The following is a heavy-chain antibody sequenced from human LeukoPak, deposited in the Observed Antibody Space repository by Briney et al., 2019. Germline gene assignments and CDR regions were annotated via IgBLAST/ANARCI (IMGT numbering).Heavy chain of an antibody. J-gene: IGHJ3*02. Sequence: GGSLRLSCKASGFTFSSYHMNWVRQAPGKGLEWVSSISSSSVYTHYADSVKGRITISRDNGKNSLYLQMNSLTAEDTALYYCARDALRDDAFDIWGQGTMVTVST. CDR1: GFTFSSYH. CDR2: ISSSSVYT. CDR3: ARDALRDDAFDI. V-gene: IGHV3-21*04.